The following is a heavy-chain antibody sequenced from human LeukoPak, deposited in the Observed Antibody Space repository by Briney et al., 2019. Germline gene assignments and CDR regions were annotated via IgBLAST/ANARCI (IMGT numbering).Heavy chain of an antibody. D-gene: IGHD6-13*01. CDR1: GFTFSSYE. CDR3: ARRYSSSWYSYDY. Sequence: GGSLRLSCAASGFTFSSYEMNWVRQAPGKGLEWVSYINSGSTTYYADSVKGRFTLSRDNAKNSLYLQMYSLRAEDTAVYYCARRYSSSWYSYDYWGQGTLVTVSS. CDR2: INSGSTT. V-gene: IGHV3-48*03. J-gene: IGHJ4*02.